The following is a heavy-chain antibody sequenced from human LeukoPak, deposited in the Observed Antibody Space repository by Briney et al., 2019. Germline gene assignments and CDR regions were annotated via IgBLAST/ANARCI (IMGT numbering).Heavy chain of an antibody. J-gene: IGHJ5*02. CDR2: INPSGGSS. V-gene: IGHV1-46*01. Sequence: ASVKVSCKASGYAFTMYYIHWVRQAPGQGLEWMGIINPSGGSSSYAQKFQGRVTMTRDMSTSTVYMELSSLRSEDTAVYYCARDRGPTVTTPDNWFDPWGQGTLVTVSS. D-gene: IGHD4-11*01. CDR1: GYAFTMYY. CDR3: ARDRGPTVTTPDNWFDP.